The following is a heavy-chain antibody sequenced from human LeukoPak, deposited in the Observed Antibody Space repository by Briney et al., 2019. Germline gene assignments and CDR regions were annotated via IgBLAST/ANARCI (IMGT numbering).Heavy chain of an antibody. CDR3: AKDPAGKYYYDSSGYDY. CDR2: ISSSSSYI. Sequence: GGSLRLSCAASGFTFSSYTMNWVRQAPGKGLEWVSSISSSSSYIYYTDSVKGRFTISRDNAENSLYLQMNSLRDEDTAVYYCAKDPAGKYYYDSSGYDYWGQGTLVTVSS. CDR1: GFTFSSYT. D-gene: IGHD3-22*01. V-gene: IGHV3-21*04. J-gene: IGHJ4*02.